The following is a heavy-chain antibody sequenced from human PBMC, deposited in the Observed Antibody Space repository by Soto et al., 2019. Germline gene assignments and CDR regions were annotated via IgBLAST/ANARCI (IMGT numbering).Heavy chain of an antibody. CDR2: ISGSGGST. CDR3: AKDRLYAIPADENYYYGMDV. D-gene: IGHD2-21*02. J-gene: IGHJ6*02. CDR1: GFTFSSYA. Sequence: GGSLRLSCAASGFTFSSYAMSWVRQAPGKGLEWVSAISGSGGSTYYADSVKGRFTISRDNSKNTLYLQMNSLRAEDTAVYYCAKDRLYAIPADENYYYGMDVWGQGTTVTVSS. V-gene: IGHV3-23*01.